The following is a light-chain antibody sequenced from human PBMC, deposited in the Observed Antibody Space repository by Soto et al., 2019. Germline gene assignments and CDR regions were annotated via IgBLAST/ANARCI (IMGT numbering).Light chain of an antibody. CDR1: QSISNF. V-gene: IGKV1-39*01. J-gene: IGKJ1*01. CDR2: AVS. CDR3: QQSYSTTKT. Sequence: DIQMTQSPSTRDRAVGDRGTSNCRASQSISNFLNWYQQMPGKAPQLLIYAVSNLESGVPSRFSGSGSGTDFTLTISSLQREDLATYYCQQSYSTTKTFGQGTKVDIK.